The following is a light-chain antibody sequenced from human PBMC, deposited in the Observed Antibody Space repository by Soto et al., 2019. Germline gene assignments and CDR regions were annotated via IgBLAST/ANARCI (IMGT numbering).Light chain of an antibody. Sequence: QSVLTQPASVSGSPGQSITISCTGTSSDVGGYNYVSWYQQHPGKAPKLIIYEVSNRPSGVSHRFSGSKSGNTASLTISGLQAEDEADYYCSSYTSSTFYVFGTGTKVTVL. V-gene: IGLV2-14*01. CDR3: SSYTSSTFYV. J-gene: IGLJ1*01. CDR1: SSDVGGYNY. CDR2: EVS.